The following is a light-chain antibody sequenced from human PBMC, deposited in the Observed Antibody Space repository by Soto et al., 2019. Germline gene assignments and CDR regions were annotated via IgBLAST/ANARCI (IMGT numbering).Light chain of an antibody. V-gene: IGLV2-11*01. J-gene: IGLJ3*02. CDR3: CSYAGSYNICV. CDR1: SSEVGGYNF. CDR2: DVS. Sequence: QSALTQPRSVSGSHGQSVTISCTGTSSEVGGYNFVSWYQQYPGKAPKLIIYDVSKRPSGVPDRFSGSKSGNTASLTISGLQADDEADYYCCSYAGSYNICVFGGGTNITVL.